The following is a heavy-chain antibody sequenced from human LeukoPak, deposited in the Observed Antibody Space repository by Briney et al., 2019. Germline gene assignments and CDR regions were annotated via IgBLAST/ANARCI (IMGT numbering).Heavy chain of an antibody. CDR2: ISAYNGNT. CDR3: AREGGQWSDY. V-gene: IGHV1-18*01. J-gene: IGHJ4*02. Sequence: QAPGQGLEWMGWISAYNGNTNYAQKLQGRVTMTTDTSTSTAYMELRSLRSDDTAVYYCAREGGQWSDYWGQGTLVTVSS. D-gene: IGHD2-15*01.